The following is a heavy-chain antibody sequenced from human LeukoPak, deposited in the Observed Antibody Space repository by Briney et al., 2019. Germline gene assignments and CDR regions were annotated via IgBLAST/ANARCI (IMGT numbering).Heavy chain of an antibody. CDR1: GGSISSSSYY. V-gene: IGHV4-39*01. D-gene: IGHD6-6*01. Sequence: PSETLSLTCTVSGGSISSSSYYWGWIRQPPGEGLEWIGCIYCSGSTYYNPSLKSRVTISVDTSKNQLSLKLSSVTAADTAVSYCARHVRMYSSSSTGDYWGQGTLVTVSS. CDR2: IYCSGST. CDR3: ARHVRMYSSSSTGDY. J-gene: IGHJ4*02.